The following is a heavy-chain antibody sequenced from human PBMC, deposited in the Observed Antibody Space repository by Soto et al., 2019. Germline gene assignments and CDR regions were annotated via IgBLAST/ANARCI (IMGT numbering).Heavy chain of an antibody. CDR3: ARDTPAAGLDY. CDR1: GFTVSSNY. D-gene: IGHD6-13*01. CDR2: IFSDYST. Sequence: EVQLVESGGGLIQPGGSLRLSCAASGFTVSSNYMSWVRQAPGKGLEWISIIFSDYSTYYADSVKGRFTISRDNSKNTLYLQMNSLRAEDTAVYYCARDTPAAGLDYWGQGTLVTVSS. V-gene: IGHV3-53*01. J-gene: IGHJ4*02.